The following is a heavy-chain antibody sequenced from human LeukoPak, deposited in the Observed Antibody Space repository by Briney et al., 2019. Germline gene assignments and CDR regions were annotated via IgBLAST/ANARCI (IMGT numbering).Heavy chain of an antibody. CDR2: IGTAGDT. Sequence: GGSLRLSCAASGFTFNNYDMHWVRQPPGKSLEWVSGIGTAGDTYYSDSVKGRFTISRDGAKNSLDLQMNTLRAGDTAVYHCARVKRYKYDSSGYFVGFFDSWGQGTLVSVSS. CDR3: ARVKRYKYDSSGYFVGFFDS. V-gene: IGHV3-13*01. CDR1: GFTFNNYD. D-gene: IGHD3-22*01. J-gene: IGHJ4*02.